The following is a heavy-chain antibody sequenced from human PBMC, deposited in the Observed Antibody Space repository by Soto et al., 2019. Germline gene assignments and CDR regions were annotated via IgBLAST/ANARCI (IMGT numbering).Heavy chain of an antibody. CDR3: AREYPGVYVWGSYRYGWFDP. J-gene: IGHJ5*02. CDR2: INHSGST. Sequence: SETLSLTCTVSGGSIRTPDWWSWVRQTPEKGLEWIGEINHSGSTNYNPSLKSRVTISVDTSKNQFSLKLSSVTAADTAVYYCAREYPGVYVWGSYRYGWFDPWGQGTLVTVSS. CDR1: GGSIRTPDW. V-gene: IGHV4-4*02. D-gene: IGHD3-16*02.